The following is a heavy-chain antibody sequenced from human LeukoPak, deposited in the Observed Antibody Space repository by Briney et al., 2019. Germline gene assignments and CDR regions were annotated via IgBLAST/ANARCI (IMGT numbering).Heavy chain of an antibody. CDR3: AIMHPYYDGNGYWVQ. CDR2: INTSGGST. J-gene: IGHJ4*02. Sequence: PGESLRLSCAASGFTFSSYAMSWARQAPGKGLEWVSGINTSGGSTAYADSVKGRFTISRDNPRNTLYMQMNSLRAEDTALYYCAIMHPYYDGNGYWVQWGQGTLVTVSS. CDR1: GFTFSSYA. D-gene: IGHD3-22*01. V-gene: IGHV3-23*01.